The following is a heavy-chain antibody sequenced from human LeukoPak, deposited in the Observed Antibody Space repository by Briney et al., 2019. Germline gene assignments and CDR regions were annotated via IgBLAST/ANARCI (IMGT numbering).Heavy chain of an antibody. V-gene: IGHV3-15*01. D-gene: IGHD3-16*02. CDR1: GFTFSNAW. CDR3: TTGVPIMITFGGVIVDY. J-gene: IGHJ4*02. Sequence: PGGSLRLSCAASGFTFSNAWMSWVRQAPGKGLEWVGRIKSKTDGGTTDYAAPVKGRFTISRDDSKNTLYLQMNSLKTEDTAVYYCTTGVPIMITFGGVIVDYWGQGTLVTVSS. CDR2: IKSKTDGGTT.